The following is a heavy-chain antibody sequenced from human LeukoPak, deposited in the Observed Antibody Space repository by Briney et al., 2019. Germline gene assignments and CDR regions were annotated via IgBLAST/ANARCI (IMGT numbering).Heavy chain of an antibody. CDR1: GFTFSSYW. J-gene: IGHJ4*02. Sequence: GGSLRLSCAASGFTFSSYWMSWVRQAPGKGLEWVANIKQDGSEKYYVDSVKGRFTISRDNAKNSLYLQMNSLRAEDTAVYYCARGVAYSSSWYGNFDYWGQGTLVTVSS. D-gene: IGHD6-13*01. CDR2: IKQDGSEK. CDR3: ARGVAYSSSWYGNFDY. V-gene: IGHV3-7*01.